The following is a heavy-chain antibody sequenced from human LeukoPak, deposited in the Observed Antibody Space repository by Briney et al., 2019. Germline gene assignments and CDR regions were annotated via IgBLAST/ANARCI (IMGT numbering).Heavy chain of an antibody. CDR3: ARDRHSSGWYPFDY. J-gene: IGHJ4*02. CDR2: IYSGGST. Sequence: QPGGSLRLSCAASGFTVSSNYMSWVRQAPGKGLEWVSVIYSGGSTHYADSVKGRFTISRDNSKNTLYLQMNSLRAEDTAVYYCARDRHSSGWYPFDYWGQGTLVTVSS. CDR1: GFTVSSNY. V-gene: IGHV3-53*01. D-gene: IGHD6-19*01.